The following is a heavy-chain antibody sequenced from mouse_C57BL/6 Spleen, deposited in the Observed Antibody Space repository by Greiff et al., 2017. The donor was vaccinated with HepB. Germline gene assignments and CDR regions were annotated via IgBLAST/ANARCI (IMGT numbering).Heavy chain of an antibody. J-gene: IGHJ2*01. CDR3: AREGANWDGFDY. CDR1: GYSITSGYY. CDR2: ISYDGSN. Sequence: EVKLQESGPGLVKPSQSLSLTCSVTGYSITSGYYWNWIRQFPGNKLEWMGYISYDGSNNYNPSLKNRISITRDTSKNQFFLKLNSVTTEDTATYYCAREGANWDGFDYWGQGTTLTVSS. D-gene: IGHD4-1*01. V-gene: IGHV3-6*01.